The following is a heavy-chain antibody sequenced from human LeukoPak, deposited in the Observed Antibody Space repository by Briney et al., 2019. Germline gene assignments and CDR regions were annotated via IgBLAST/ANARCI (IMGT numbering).Heavy chain of an antibody. CDR3: ARAVYCSGGSCYSWGVRNWFDP. V-gene: IGHV4-34*01. CDR1: GGSFSGYY. D-gene: IGHD2-15*01. J-gene: IGHJ5*02. CDR2: INHSGST. Sequence: SETLSLTCAVYGGSFSGYYWSWIRQPPGKGLEWIGEINHSGSTNYNPSLKSRVTISVDTSKNQFSLKLSSVTAADTAVYYCARAVYCSGGSCYSWGVRNWFDPWGQGTLVTVSS.